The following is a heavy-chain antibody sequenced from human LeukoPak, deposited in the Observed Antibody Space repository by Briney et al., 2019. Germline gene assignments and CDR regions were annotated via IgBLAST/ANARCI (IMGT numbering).Heavy chain of an antibody. CDR1: GGSFSGYY. V-gene: IGHV4-34*01. J-gene: IGHJ5*01. Sequence: SETLSLTCAVYGGSFSGYYWSWIRQPPGKGLEWIGEINHSGSTNYNPSLKSRVTISVDTSKNQFSLKLSSVTAADTAVYYCARGRIAARRNWFDSWGQGTLVTVSS. D-gene: IGHD6-6*01. CDR3: ARGRIAARRNWFDS. CDR2: INHSGST.